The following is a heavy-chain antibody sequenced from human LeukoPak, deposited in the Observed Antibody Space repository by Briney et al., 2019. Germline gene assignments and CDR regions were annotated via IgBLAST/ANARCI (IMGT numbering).Heavy chain of an antibody. CDR2: TYPGDSDT. CDR1: GYRFTSYW. D-gene: IGHD3-10*01. Sequence: GESLKISCKGSGYRFTSYWIGWVGKLPGKGLEWMGITYPGDSDTRHSPSFQGQVTISADKFISTAYLQWSSLKASDTAMYYCARLIMVRGASDYYYYYMDVWGKGTTVTVSS. J-gene: IGHJ6*03. V-gene: IGHV5-51*01. CDR3: ARLIMVRGASDYYYYYMDV.